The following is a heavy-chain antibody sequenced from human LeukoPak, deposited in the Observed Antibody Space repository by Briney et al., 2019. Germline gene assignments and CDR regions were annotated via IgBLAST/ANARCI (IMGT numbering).Heavy chain of an antibody. Sequence: PGGSLRLSCAASGFTFGSYGMHWVRQAPGKGLEWVAFIQFDGSSAYYADSVKGRFTFSRDNSKNTLYLQLNSLRPEDTAVYYCARVTLGELSLPDYWGQGTLVTVSS. CDR2: IQFDGSSA. CDR3: ARVTLGELSLPDY. V-gene: IGHV3-30*02. D-gene: IGHD3-16*02. J-gene: IGHJ4*02. CDR1: GFTFGSYG.